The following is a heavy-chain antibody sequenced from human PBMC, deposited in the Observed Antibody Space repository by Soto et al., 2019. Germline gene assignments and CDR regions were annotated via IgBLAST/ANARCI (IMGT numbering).Heavy chain of an antibody. CDR3: ARVTSDTYYYYGRDV. D-gene: IGHD5-18*01. V-gene: IGHV1-2*02. CDR2: INPNSGGT. CDR1: GYTFTGYY. J-gene: IGHJ6*02. Sequence: GTSVKVSCKASGYTFTGYYMHWVRQAPGQGLEWMGWINPNSGGTNYAQKLQGRVTMTTDTSTSTAYMELRSLRSDDTAVYYCARVTSDTYYYYGRDVWGQGTTGIVS.